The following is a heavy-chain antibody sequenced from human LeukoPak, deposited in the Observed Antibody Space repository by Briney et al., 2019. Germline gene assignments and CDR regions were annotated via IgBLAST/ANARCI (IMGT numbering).Heavy chain of an antibody. CDR2: VFHSGTT. J-gene: IGHJ3*02. CDR1: GDSLTSHF. Sequence: PSETLSLTCNVSGDSLTSHFWSWIRQTPGKGLEWIGYVFHSGTTNYSPSLKSRVTISLDTSKKQFYLRLASVTAADTAVYYCARRMAKVTDAFDIWGRGTMVSASS. V-gene: IGHV4-59*08. D-gene: IGHD3-10*01. CDR3: ARRMAKVTDAFDI.